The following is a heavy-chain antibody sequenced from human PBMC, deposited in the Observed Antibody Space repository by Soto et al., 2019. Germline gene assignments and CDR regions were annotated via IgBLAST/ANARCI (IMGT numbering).Heavy chain of an antibody. CDR1: GYTFTSYG. J-gene: IGHJ4*02. V-gene: IGHV1-18*01. CDR2: ISAHNGNT. CDR3: ARGRYGDY. Sequence: QVHLVQSGAEVKKPGASVKVSCKGPGYTFTSYGITWVRQAPGQGLEWMGWISAHNGNTDYAQKLQGRVTVTRDTSTSTAYMELRSLRSDDTAVYYCARGRYGDYWGQGARVTVSS. D-gene: IGHD1-1*01.